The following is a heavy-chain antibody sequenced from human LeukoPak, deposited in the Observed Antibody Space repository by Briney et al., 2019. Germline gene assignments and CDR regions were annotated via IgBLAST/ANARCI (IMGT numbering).Heavy chain of an antibody. CDR3: ARALYSSSWYSDY. CDR1: GFTFSNYF. D-gene: IGHD6-13*01. CDR2: ISGSGGKT. J-gene: IGHJ4*02. V-gene: IGHV3-23*01. Sequence: PGGSLRLSCTASGFTFSNYFMSWVRQSAGKGLEWVSSISGSGGKTYYTDSVKGRFTISRDNSKNMLYLQMNSLRAEDTAVYYCARALYSSSWYSDYWGQGTLVTVSS.